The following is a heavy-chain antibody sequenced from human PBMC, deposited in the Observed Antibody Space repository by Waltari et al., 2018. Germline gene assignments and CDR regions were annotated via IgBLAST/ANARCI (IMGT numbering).Heavy chain of an antibody. V-gene: IGHV4-4*07. J-gene: IGHJ5*02. D-gene: IGHD3-16*01. Sequence: QVQLQESGPGLVKTSETLSLTCTVSGGSISTHYWTWIRQPAGKGLEWIGRINTGGNTNHNPSLKSRVTMSVDTSKNQFSLTLSSVTAADTAVYYCAREVGGSRWFDPWGQGTLVTVSS. CDR1: GGSISTHY. CDR2: INTGGNT. CDR3: AREVGGSRWFDP.